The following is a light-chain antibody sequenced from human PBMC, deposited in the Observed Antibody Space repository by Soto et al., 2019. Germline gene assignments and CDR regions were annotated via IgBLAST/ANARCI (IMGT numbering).Light chain of an antibody. V-gene: IGKV3-11*01. CDR1: QSVSSF. CDR3: QQYYSYPRT. Sequence: EIVLTQSPATLSLSPGERATLSCRASQSVSSFLAWYQQKPGQAPRLLIYDASNMATGIPARFSGSGSGTDFTLTISSLEPEDFAVYYCQQYYSYPRTFGQGTKLEI. CDR2: DAS. J-gene: IGKJ1*01.